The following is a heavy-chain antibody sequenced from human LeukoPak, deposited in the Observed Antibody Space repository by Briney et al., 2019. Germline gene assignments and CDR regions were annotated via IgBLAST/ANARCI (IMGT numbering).Heavy chain of an antibody. CDR3: VYWFDS. CDR2: IYSGDNT. Sequence: GGSLRLSCAASGFTVNSNYMSWVRQAPGKGLEWVSLIYSGDNTYYADSVKGRFTISRDNSKNTLYLQMNSLRDEDTAVYYCVYWFDSWGQGTPVTVSS. CDR1: GFTVNSNY. V-gene: IGHV3-66*01. J-gene: IGHJ5*01.